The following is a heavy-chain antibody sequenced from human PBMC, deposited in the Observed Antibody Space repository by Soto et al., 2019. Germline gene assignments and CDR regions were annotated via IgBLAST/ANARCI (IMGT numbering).Heavy chain of an antibody. D-gene: IGHD6-6*01. V-gene: IGHV4-34*01. CDR2: INHSGST. Sequence: PSETLSLTCAVYGGSFSGYYWSWIRQPPGKGLEWIGEINHSGSTNYNPSLKSRVTISVDTSKNQFSLKLSSVTAADTAVYYCARGRRVSSSSRFDYWGQGTLVTVSS. J-gene: IGHJ4*02. CDR1: GGSFSGYY. CDR3: ARGRRVSSSSRFDY.